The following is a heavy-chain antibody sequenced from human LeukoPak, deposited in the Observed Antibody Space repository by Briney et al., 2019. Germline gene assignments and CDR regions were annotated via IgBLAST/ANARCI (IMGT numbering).Heavy chain of an antibody. V-gene: IGHV3-74*01. Sequence: GGSLRLSCAASGFTFSSYWMHWVRQAPGKGLVWVSRINSDGSSTSYADSVKGRFTTSRDNAKNTLYLQMNSLRAEDTAVYYCARWELLHWYFDLWGRGTLVTVSS. CDR2: INSDGSST. J-gene: IGHJ2*01. CDR1: GFTFSSYW. CDR3: ARWELLHWYFDL. D-gene: IGHD1-26*01.